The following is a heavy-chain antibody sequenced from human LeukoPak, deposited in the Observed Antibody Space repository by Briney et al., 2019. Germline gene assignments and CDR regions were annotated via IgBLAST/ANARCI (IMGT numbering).Heavy chain of an antibody. Sequence: SETLSLICTVSGGSISSYYWSWIRQPPGKGLEWIGYIYYSGSTNYNPSLKSRVTISVDTSKNQFSLKLSSVTAADTAVYYCARHRYAAGLWGQGTLVTVSS. D-gene: IGHD6-19*01. J-gene: IGHJ4*02. CDR2: IYYSGST. CDR1: GGSISSYY. V-gene: IGHV4-59*08. CDR3: ARHRYAAGL.